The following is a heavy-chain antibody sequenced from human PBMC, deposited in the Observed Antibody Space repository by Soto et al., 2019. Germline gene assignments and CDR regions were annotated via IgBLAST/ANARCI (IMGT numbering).Heavy chain of an antibody. CDR1: GYTFTGYY. CDR3: ARECIERITGTPPGFYY. J-gene: IGHJ4*02. D-gene: IGHD1-20*01. V-gene: IGHV1-2*04. Sequence: ASVKVSCKASGYTFTGYYMHWVRQAPGQGLEWMGWINPNSGGTNYAQKFQGWVTMTRDTSISTAYMELSRLRSDDTAVYYCARECIERITGTPPGFYYWGQGTLVTVSS. CDR2: INPNSGGT.